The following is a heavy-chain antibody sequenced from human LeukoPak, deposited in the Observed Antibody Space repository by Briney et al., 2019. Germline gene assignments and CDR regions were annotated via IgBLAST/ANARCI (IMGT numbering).Heavy chain of an antibody. CDR1: GYTFTGYY. D-gene: IGHD3-22*01. CDR2: INPNSGGT. V-gene: IGHV1-2*02. CDR3: ARLGRTYYYDSSGYLGDAFDI. J-gene: IGHJ3*02. Sequence: ASVKVSCKASGYTFTGYYMHRVRQAPGQGLEWMGWINPNSGGTNYAQKFQGRVTMNRDTSISTAYMELSRLRSDDTAVYYCARLGRTYYYDSSGYLGDAFDIWGQGTMVTVSS.